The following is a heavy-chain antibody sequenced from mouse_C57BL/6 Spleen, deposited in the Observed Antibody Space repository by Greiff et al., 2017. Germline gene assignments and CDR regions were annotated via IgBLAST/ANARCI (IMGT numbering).Heavy chain of an antibody. V-gene: IGHV3-6*01. J-gene: IGHJ4*01. Sequence: EVQLVESGPGLVKPSQSLSLTCSVTGYSITSGYYWNWIRQFPGNKLEWMGYISYDGSNNYNPSLKNRISITRDTSKNQFFLKLNSVTTEDTATYYCASRYDYFYYAMDYWGQGTSVTVSS. CDR3: ASRYDYFYYAMDY. CDR1: GYSITSGYY. CDR2: ISYDGSN. D-gene: IGHD2-4*01.